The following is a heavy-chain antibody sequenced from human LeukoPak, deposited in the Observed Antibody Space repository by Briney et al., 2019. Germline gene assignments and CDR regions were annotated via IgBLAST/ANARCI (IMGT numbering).Heavy chain of an antibody. Sequence: GGSLRLSCAASGFTFSDYYMSWIRQAPGKGLEWVSYISSSGSTIYYADSVKGRFTISRDNAKNSLYLQMNSLRAEDTAVYYCASSLGYCSGGSCPYYYYYYGMDVWGQGTTVTVSS. CDR2: ISSSGSTI. J-gene: IGHJ6*02. D-gene: IGHD2-15*01. CDR3: ASSLGYCSGGSCPYYYYYYGMDV. CDR1: GFTFSDYY. V-gene: IGHV3-11*01.